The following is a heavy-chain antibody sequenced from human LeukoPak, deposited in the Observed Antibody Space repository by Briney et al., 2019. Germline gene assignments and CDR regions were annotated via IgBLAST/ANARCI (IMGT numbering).Heavy chain of an antibody. CDR3: ARHFGYSDWPSPRFNWFDP. Sequence: SETLSLTCTVSGGSISSSSYYWGWIRQPPGKGLEWIGEINHSGSTNYNPSLKSRVTISLDTSKNQFSLRSTSVTAADTAVYYCARHFGYSDWPSPRFNWFDPWGQGTLVTVSS. J-gene: IGHJ5*02. V-gene: IGHV4-39*01. CDR2: INHSGST. CDR1: GGSISSSSYY. D-gene: IGHD5-12*01.